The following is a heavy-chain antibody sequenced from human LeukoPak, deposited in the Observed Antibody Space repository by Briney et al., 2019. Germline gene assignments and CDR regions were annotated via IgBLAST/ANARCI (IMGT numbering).Heavy chain of an antibody. V-gene: IGHV1-2*02. J-gene: IGHJ4*02. D-gene: IGHD3-22*01. CDR3: ARPRKYYDSSGRFDY. Sequence: ASVKVSCKASGYTFTGYHMHWVRQAPGQGLEWMGWINPNSGGTNYAQKFQGRVTMTRDTSISTAYMELSRLRSDDTAVYYCARPRKYYDSSGRFDYWGQGTLVTVSS. CDR2: INPNSGGT. CDR1: GYTFTGYH.